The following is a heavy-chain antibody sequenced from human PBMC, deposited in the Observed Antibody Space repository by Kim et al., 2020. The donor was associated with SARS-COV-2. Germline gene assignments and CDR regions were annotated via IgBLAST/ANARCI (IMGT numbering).Heavy chain of an antibody. CDR1: GFTFGDYA. CDR2: VRTETYRATT. V-gene: IGHV3-49*03. Sequence: GGSLRLSCSASGFTFGDYALTWYRQAPGQRLELVGFVRTETYRATTRYAASVEGRFTISRDDSNSIAYLQMDSLKIADTAGYYCASDRSSSVVADVWGQG. J-gene: IGHJ6*02. CDR3: ASDRSSSVVADV. D-gene: IGHD2-15*01.